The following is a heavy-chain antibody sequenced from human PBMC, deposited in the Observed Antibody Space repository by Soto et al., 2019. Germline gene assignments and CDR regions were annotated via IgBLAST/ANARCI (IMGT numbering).Heavy chain of an antibody. CDR2: VDNDGSSA. CDR1: GXXXXXXX. CDR3: ARDTPHNCFDP. Sequence: EVQLVXXXXGLVQPGGSLRLSCAASGXXXXXXXMHWVRQAXXXGLVWHSRVDNDGSSATYADSVKGRFTISRDNAKNTLYLQMNSLRAEDTAVYYCARDTPHNCFDPWGQGTLVTVSS. J-gene: IGHJ5*02. V-gene: IGHV3-74*01.